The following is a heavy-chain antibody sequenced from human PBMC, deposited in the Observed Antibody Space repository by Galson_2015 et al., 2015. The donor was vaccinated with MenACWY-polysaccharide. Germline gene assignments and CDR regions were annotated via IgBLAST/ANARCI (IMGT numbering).Heavy chain of an antibody. CDR3: ARRSGSENWFDP. D-gene: IGHD1-26*01. CDR1: GYIFTTSW. Sequence: QSGAEVKKPGESLKISCKGSGYIFTTSWIAWVRQMPGKGLECMGIIYPGDSDTRYSPSFQGQVTISADKSISTAYLQWSSLKASDTAIYYCARRSGSENWFDPWGQGTLVTVSS. J-gene: IGHJ5*02. CDR2: IYPGDSDT. V-gene: IGHV5-51*03.